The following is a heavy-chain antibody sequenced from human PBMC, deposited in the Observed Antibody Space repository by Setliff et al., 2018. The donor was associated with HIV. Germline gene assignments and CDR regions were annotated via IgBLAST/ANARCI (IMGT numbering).Heavy chain of an antibody. Sequence: PSETLSLTCAVYGAPFSGFRWGWIRQSPGKGLEWIGEIDHSGSTKYNPSLKSRVTLSVDTSKNQFSLKIDSVIAADTAVYFCARVGTTVTTRETYKWFDPWGQGTLVTVSS. D-gene: IGHD4-17*01. CDR2: IDHSGST. CDR3: ARVGTTVTTRETYKWFDP. V-gene: IGHV4-34*01. CDR1: GAPFSGFR. J-gene: IGHJ5*02.